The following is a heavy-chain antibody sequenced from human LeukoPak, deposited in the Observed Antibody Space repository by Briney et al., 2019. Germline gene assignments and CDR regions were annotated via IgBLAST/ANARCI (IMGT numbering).Heavy chain of an antibody. V-gene: IGHV3-21*04. Sequence: GGSLRLSCAASAFSFSDYNMNWVRQAPGKGLEWVSSITSTGSYIYYADSVKGRFTISRDNTKNTLYLQMNSLRGDDTAVYYCAKSYSYYHMDDWGKGTSVTVSS. CDR1: AFSFSDYN. CDR2: ITSTGSYI. CDR3: AKSYSYYHMDD. J-gene: IGHJ6*03.